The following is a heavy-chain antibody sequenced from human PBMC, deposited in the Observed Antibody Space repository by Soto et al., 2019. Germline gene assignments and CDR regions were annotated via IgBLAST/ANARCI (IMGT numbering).Heavy chain of an antibody. J-gene: IGHJ6*02. CDR1: GGSISSSSYY. D-gene: IGHD3-3*01. Sequence: SETLSLTCTVSGGSISSSSYYWGWIRQPPGKGLEWIGSIYYSGSTYYNPSLKSRVTISVDTSKNQFSLKLSSVTAADTAVYYCARLRYDFWSGYYYYYGMDVWGQGTTVTVSS. CDR2: IYYSGST. V-gene: IGHV4-39*01. CDR3: ARLRYDFWSGYYYYYGMDV.